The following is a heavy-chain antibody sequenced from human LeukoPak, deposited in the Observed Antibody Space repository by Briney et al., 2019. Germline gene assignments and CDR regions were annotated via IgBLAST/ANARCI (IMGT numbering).Heavy chain of an antibody. CDR2: ISSSSSYI. CDR1: GFTFSSYS. V-gene: IGHV3-21*01. J-gene: IGHJ4*02. D-gene: IGHD6-13*01. Sequence: GGSLRLSCAASGFTFSSYSMNWVRQAPGKGLEWVSSISSSSSYIYYADSVKGRFTISRDNAKNSLYLQMNSLRAEDTAVYYCARAGSSSSWFTDDYWGQGTLVTVSS. CDR3: ARAGSSSSWFTDDY.